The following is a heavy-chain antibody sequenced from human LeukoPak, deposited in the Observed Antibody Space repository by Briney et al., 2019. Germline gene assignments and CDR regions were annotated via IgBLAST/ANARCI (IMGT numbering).Heavy chain of an antibody. CDR3: TRDRGWQTFDY. D-gene: IGHD5-24*01. CDR2: INTDGSET. Sequence: GGSLRLSCAASGFAFSDYWMSWMRQAPGKGLEWVANINTDGSETYYMDSVKGRFTIFRDNAQNSVFLQMHSLRAEDTGVYFCTRDRGWQTFDYWGQGTLLTVSS. CDR1: GFAFSDYW. J-gene: IGHJ4*02. V-gene: IGHV3-7*01.